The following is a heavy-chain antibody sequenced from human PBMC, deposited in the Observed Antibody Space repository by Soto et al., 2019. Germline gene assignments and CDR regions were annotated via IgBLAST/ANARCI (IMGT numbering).Heavy chain of an antibody. Sequence: QVQLQQWGAGLLKPSETLSLTCAVYGGSFSGYYWRWIRQPPGKGLEWIGEINHSGSTNYNPSLTTRVTISVDTSKNQFSLKLISVTAAGTAVYYCARYGDYVPYYYYYGMDVWGHGTTVTVSS. V-gene: IGHV4-34*01. CDR2: INHSGST. CDR3: ARYGDYVPYYYYYGMDV. D-gene: IGHD4-17*01. CDR1: GGSFSGYY. J-gene: IGHJ6*02.